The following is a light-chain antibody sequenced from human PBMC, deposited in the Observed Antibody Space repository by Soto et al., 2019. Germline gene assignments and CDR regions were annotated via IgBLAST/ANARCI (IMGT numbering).Light chain of an antibody. V-gene: IGKV1-5*01. CDR1: QSIKTW. CDR3: QQYESSSWT. CDR2: DAS. J-gene: IGKJ1*01. Sequence: DIQMTQSPSTLPASVGDRVTITCRASQSIKTWLAWYRRTPGRAPNLLIYDASSLQSGVPSRFSGSGAGTECTLTISSLQPDDSATDYCQQYESSSWTFGQGTQVDIK.